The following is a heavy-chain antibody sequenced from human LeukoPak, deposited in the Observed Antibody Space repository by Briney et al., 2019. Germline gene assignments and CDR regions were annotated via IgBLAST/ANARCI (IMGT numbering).Heavy chain of an antibody. CDR3: ASESDYGDYEVGFDY. J-gene: IGHJ4*02. D-gene: IGHD4-17*01. V-gene: IGHV3-11*01. CDR2: ISSSGSTI. CDR1: GFTFSDYY. Sequence: PGGSLRLSCAASGFTFSDYYMSWIRQAPGKGLEWVSYISSSGSTIYYADSVKGRFTISRDNAKNSLYLQMNSLRAEDTAVYYCASESDYGDYEVGFDYWGQGTLVTVSS.